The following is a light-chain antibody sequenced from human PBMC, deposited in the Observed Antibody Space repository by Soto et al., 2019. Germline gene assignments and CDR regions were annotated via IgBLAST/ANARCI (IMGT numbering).Light chain of an antibody. CDR1: QSVSS. Sequence: EIVMTQSPATLSVSPGDRATLSCRASQSVSSIAWYQQKPGQPPRLLIYGASRRATNIPARFSGGGSDTEFTLTISTLQSEDFATYYCQQLNSYPLITFGQGTRLEI. V-gene: IGKV3-15*01. J-gene: IGKJ5*01. CDR3: QQLNSYPLIT. CDR2: GAS.